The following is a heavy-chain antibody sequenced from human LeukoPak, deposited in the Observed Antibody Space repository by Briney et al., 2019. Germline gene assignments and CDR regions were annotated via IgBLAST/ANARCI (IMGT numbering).Heavy chain of an antibody. J-gene: IGHJ4*02. CDR2: ISVRSNYI. V-gene: IGHV3-21*01. D-gene: IGHD3-22*01. CDR1: GYTFSSFS. Sequence: GGSLRLSCAASGYTFSSFSINWVRQAPGKGLEWVSSISVRSNYIYYADSVRGRFTISRDDARDSLYLQMNSLRAEDTAAYYCVRLRRNSDTSGYYYYYDFWGQGTLVTVSS. CDR3: VRLRRNSDTSGYYYYYDF.